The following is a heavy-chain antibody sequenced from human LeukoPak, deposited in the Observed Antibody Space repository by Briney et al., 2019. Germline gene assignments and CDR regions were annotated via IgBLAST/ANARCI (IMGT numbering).Heavy chain of an antibody. V-gene: IGHV4-61*08. CDR1: GGSISSGGYY. CDR3: ARGRTIFGVVSGYFDY. D-gene: IGHD3-3*01. J-gene: IGHJ4*02. CDR2: IYYSGST. Sequence: SETLSLACTVSGGSISSGGYYWSWIRQPPGKGLEWIGYIYYSGSTNYNPSLKSRVTISVDTSKNQFSLKLSSVTAADTAVYYCARGRTIFGVVSGYFDYWGQGTLVTVSS.